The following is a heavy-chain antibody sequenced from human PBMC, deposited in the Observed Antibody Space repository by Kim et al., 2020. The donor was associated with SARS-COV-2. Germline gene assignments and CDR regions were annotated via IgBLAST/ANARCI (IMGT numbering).Heavy chain of an antibody. CDR1: GGSISRYY. CDR2: IYYSGST. J-gene: IGHJ6*02. V-gene: IGHV4-59*08. Sequence: SETLSLTCTVPGGSISRYYWSWIRQPPGKGLEWIGYIYYSGSTNYNPSLKSRVTISVDTSKNQFSLKLSSVTAADTAVYYCARHALWYYDFWSGYSNYYYGVDVWGQGTTVTVSS. D-gene: IGHD3-3*01. CDR3: ARHALWYYDFWSGYSNYYYGVDV.